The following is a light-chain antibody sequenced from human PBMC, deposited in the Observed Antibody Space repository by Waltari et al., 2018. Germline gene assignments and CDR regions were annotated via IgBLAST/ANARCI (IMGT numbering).Light chain of an antibody. V-gene: IGLV6-57*04. Sequence: NFMLTQPHSVSESPGKPVTISCTRSSGSIAGKFVQWYQQRPGSVPTAVIYNDNQRPSGVPNRFSGSIDTYSNSASLTISGLRTEDEADYYCQTYDVTNVIFGGGTKLTV. J-gene: IGLJ2*01. CDR1: SGSIAGKF. CDR3: QTYDVTNVI. CDR2: NDN.